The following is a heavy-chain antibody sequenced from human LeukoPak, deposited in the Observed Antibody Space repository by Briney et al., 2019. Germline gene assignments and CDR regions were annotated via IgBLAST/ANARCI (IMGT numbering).Heavy chain of an antibody. Sequence: SETLSLTCTVSGGSISSSSYYWGWIRQPPGKGLEWIGSSYYSGSTYYNPALKSRVTISVDPSKHQFSLKLSSVTAADTAVYYCARGRLSGSPAKLRQGWFDPWGQGTLVTVSS. CDR3: ARGRLSGSPAKLRQGWFDP. D-gene: IGHD1-26*01. J-gene: IGHJ5*02. CDR2: SYYSGST. CDR1: GGSISSSSYY. V-gene: IGHV4-39*07.